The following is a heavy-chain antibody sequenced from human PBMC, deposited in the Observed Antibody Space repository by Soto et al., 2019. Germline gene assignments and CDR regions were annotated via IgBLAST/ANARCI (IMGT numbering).Heavy chain of an antibody. CDR1: GYSFTSYW. D-gene: IGHD2-21*02. Sequence: GESLKISCKGSGYSFTSYWIGWVGQVPGKGLEWMGIIYPGDSDTRYSPSFQGQVTISADKSISTAYLQWSSLKASDTAMYYCAKETTAYCGGDCQINWFDPWGQGTLVTVSS. J-gene: IGHJ5*02. V-gene: IGHV5-51*01. CDR3: AKETTAYCGGDCQINWFDP. CDR2: IYPGDSDT.